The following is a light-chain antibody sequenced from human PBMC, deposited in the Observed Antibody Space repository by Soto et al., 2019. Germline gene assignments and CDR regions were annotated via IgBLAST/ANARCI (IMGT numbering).Light chain of an antibody. Sequence: QSALTQPASVSGSPGQSITISCTGTSSDVGGYNYVSWYQQHPVKAPKLMIYDVTNRPSGVSDRFSGSKSGNTASLTISDLQAEDEADYYCSSYTSSSTPYVFGTGTKVTVL. CDR2: DVT. CDR1: SSDVGGYNY. V-gene: IGLV2-14*01. CDR3: SSYTSSSTPYV. J-gene: IGLJ1*01.